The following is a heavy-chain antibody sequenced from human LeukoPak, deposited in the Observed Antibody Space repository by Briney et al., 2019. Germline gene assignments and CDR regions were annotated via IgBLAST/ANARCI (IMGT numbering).Heavy chain of an antibody. CDR3: ARDPGDSMVFIYYFDY. D-gene: IGHD2-8*01. V-gene: IGHV1-46*01. CDR1: GYTFTSYY. J-gene: IGHJ4*02. CDR2: INPSGGST. Sequence: ALVKVSCKASGYTFTSYYMHWVRQAPGQGLEWMGIINPSGGSTRYAQNFQGRVTMTRDMSTSTVYMELSSLRSEDTAVYYCARDPGDSMVFIYYFDYWGQGTLVTVSS.